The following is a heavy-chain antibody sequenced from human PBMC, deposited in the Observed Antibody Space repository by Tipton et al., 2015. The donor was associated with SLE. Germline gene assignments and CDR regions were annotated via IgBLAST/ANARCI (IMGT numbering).Heavy chain of an antibody. D-gene: IGHD2-2*02. V-gene: IGHV3-48*03. CDR2: ISSSGSTI. CDR3: AREGYCSSPSRYRWCFNL. Sequence: SLRLSCAASGFTFSSYEMNWVRQAPGKGLEWVSYISSSGSTIYYADSVKGRFTISRDNAKNSLYLQMNSLRAEDTAVYYCAREGYCSSPSRYRWCFNLWGRDTLVPV. CDR1: GFTFSSYE. J-gene: IGHJ2*01.